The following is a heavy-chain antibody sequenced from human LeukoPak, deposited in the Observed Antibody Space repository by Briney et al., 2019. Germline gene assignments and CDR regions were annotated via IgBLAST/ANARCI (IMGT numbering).Heavy chain of an antibody. CDR2: INTSNADS. V-gene: IGHV5-10-1*01. D-gene: IGHD6-19*01. Sequence: GESPRISCKGSGYIFTSYWTSWVRQMPGKGLEWMGRINTSNADSNYNTSFQGHVTFSDDISIATAYLQWTTLTASDTAMYYCARGGWLDDYWGEGTLVT. CDR1: GYIFTSYW. CDR3: ARGGWLDDY. J-gene: IGHJ4*01.